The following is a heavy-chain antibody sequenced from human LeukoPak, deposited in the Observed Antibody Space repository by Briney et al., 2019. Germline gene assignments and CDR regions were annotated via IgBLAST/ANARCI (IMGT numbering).Heavy chain of an antibody. V-gene: IGHV3-48*01. D-gene: IGHD3-10*01. CDR3: ATRGRGSSRYGSGSYFSY. CDR2: ISSSSSTI. Sequence: GGSLRLSCAASGFTFSSYSMNWVRQAPGKGLEWVSYISSSSSTIYYADSVKGRFTISRDNAENSLYLQMNSLRAEDTAVYYCATRGRGSSRYGSGSYFSYWGQGTLVTVSS. CDR1: GFTFSSYS. J-gene: IGHJ4*02.